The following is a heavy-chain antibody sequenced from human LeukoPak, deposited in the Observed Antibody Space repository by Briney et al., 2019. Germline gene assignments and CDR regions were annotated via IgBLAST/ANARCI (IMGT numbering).Heavy chain of an antibody. V-gene: IGHV3-23*01. Sequence: GGSLRLSCAASGVTLGTYAMSWARQAPGKGLEWVSGISSSGSGGNTYYADSVKGRFTISRDNSKNTLYLQMNSLRDEDTAVYYCAKSSYYDSSGYYREYYFDFWGQGTLVTVSS. J-gene: IGHJ4*02. CDR2: ISSSGSGGNT. D-gene: IGHD3-22*01. CDR3: AKSSYYDSSGYYREYYFDF. CDR1: GVTLGTYA.